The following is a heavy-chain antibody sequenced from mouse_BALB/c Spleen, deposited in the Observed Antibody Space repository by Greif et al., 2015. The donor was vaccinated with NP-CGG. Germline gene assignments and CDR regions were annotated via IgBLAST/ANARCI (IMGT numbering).Heavy chain of an antibody. CDR1: GYTFTSSW. J-gene: IGHJ2*01. CDR3: ARGWYFDY. CDR2: IHPNSGNT. V-gene: IGHV1S130*01. Sequence: VQLRQSGSVLVRPGASVKLSCKASGYTFTSSWMHWAKQRPGQGLEWIGEIHPNSGNTNYNEKFKGKATLTVDTSSSTAYVDLSSLTSEDSAVYYCARGWYFDYWGQGTTLTVSS. D-gene: IGHD3-3*01.